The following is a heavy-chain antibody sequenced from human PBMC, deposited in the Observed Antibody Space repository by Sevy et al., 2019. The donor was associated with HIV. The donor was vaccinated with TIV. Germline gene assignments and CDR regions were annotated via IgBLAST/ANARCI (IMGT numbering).Heavy chain of an antibody. Sequence: GGSLRLSCAASGFSVSNNYMSCVRQAPGKGLEWVSLIYSGGTTDYAVAVNGRFTSSRDNSKNMVFLQMNGLRAEETDMYYCVRGGYYEVYSFDIWGRGTLVTVSS. D-gene: IGHD3-3*01. CDR3: VRGGYYEVYSFDI. CDR1: GFSVSNNY. J-gene: IGHJ3*02. CDR2: IYSGGTT. V-gene: IGHV3-66*01.